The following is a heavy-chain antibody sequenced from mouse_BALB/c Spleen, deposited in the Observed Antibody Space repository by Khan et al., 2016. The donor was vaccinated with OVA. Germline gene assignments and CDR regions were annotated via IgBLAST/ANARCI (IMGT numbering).Heavy chain of an antibody. CDR3: VREGACHRNYGWFAY. Sequence: QIQLVQSGAELARPGASVKMSCKASGYTFTSYTIHWIKLRPGQGLEWIGFINPSNGYTNYNQKFKDKATLTADKSSTTVYLQLSSLTSDDSAVFNCVREGACHRNYGWFAYWGQGSLVTVFA. CDR2: INPSNGYT. V-gene: IGHV1-4*01. J-gene: IGHJ3*01. D-gene: IGHD2-5*01. CDR1: GYTFTSYT.